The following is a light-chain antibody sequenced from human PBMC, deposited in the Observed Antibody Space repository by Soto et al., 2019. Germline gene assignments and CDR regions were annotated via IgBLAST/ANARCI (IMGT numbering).Light chain of an antibody. CDR3: QQYYGTPRT. Sequence: DIVMTQSPDSLAVSLGERATINCKSSQSVLYSSNNKNYLAWYQQKPGQRPKLLIYWSSTRESWVPDRFSGSGFGTAFTLTSISLQAEDVAVYYCQQYYGTPRTFGPGTKVDIK. CDR2: WSS. CDR1: QSVLYSSNNKNY. J-gene: IGKJ1*01. V-gene: IGKV4-1*01.